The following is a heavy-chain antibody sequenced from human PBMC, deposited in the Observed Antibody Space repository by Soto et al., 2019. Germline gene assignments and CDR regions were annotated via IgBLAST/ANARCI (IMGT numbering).Heavy chain of an antibody. J-gene: IGHJ6*02. Sequence: SETLSLTCTVSCGSISSSSYYWGWIRQPPGKGLEWIGSIYYSGSTYYNPSLKSRVTISVDTSKNQFSLKLSSVTAADTAVYYCARHIYDSSGYYHYYYGMDVWGQGTTVTVSS. D-gene: IGHD3-22*01. V-gene: IGHV4-39*01. CDR2: IYYSGST. CDR3: ARHIYDSSGYYHYYYGMDV. CDR1: CGSISSSSYY.